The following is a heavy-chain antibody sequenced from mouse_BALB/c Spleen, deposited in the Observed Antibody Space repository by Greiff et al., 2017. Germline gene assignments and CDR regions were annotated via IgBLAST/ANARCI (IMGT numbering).Heavy chain of an antibody. V-gene: IGHV5-17*02. Sequence: EVKLMESGGGLVQPGGSRKLSCAASGFTFSSFGMHWVRQAPEKGLEWVAYISSGSSTIYYADTVKGRFTISRDNPKNTLFLQMTSLRSEDTAMYYCAEGGSIRGSGFAYWGQGTLVTVSA. CDR2: ISSGSSTI. CDR1: GFTFSSFG. D-gene: IGHD1-1*01. J-gene: IGHJ3*01. CDR3: AEGGSIRGSGFAY.